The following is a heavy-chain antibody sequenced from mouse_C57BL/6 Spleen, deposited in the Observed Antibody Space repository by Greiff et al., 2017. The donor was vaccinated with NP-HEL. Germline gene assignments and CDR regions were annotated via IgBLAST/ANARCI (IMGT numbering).Heavy chain of an antibody. CDR2: IYPGSGST. J-gene: IGHJ3*01. V-gene: IGHV1-55*01. D-gene: IGHD2-5*01. CDR1: GYTFTSYW. Sequence: QVQLQQPGAELVKPGASVKMSCKASGYTFTSYWITWVKQRPGQGLEWIGDIYPGSGSTNYDKKFKSQATLTVATSSSTAYMQRSSLASEDSAVYDWAKVDFSNWFAYWGQGTLVTVSA. CDR3: AKVDFSNWFAY.